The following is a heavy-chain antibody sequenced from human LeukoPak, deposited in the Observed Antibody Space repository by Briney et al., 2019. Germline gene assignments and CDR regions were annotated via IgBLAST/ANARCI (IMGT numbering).Heavy chain of an antibody. CDR2: IYTSGST. CDR1: GGSISSGSYY. Sequence: SETLSLTCTVSGGSISSGSYYWSWIRQPAGKGLEWIGRIYTSGSTNYNPSLKSRVTISVDTSKNQFSLKLSSVTAADTAVYYCARLKGGSYSDYWGQGTLVTVSS. D-gene: IGHD1-26*01. CDR3: ARLKGGSYSDY. V-gene: IGHV4-61*02. J-gene: IGHJ4*02.